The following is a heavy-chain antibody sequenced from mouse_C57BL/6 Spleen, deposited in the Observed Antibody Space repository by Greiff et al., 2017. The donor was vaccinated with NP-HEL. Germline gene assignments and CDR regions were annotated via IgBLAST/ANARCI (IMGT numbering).Heavy chain of an antibody. CDR2: IDPSDSYT. Sequence: QVQLQQPGAELVRPGTSVKLSCKASGYTFTSYWMHWVKQRPGQGLEWIGVIDPSDSYTNYNQKFKGKATLTVDTSSSTAYMQLSSLTSEDSAVYYCARGTTVVEVPYFDYWGQGTTLTVSS. CDR3: ARGTTVVEVPYFDY. V-gene: IGHV1-59*01. CDR1: GYTFTSYW. J-gene: IGHJ2*01. D-gene: IGHD1-1*01.